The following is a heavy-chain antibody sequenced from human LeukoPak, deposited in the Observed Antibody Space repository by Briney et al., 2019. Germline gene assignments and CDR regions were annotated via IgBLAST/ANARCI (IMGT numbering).Heavy chain of an antibody. D-gene: IGHD3-22*01. CDR1: GFTVSSNY. CDR3: ARGRVGYDSSGYYFDY. CDR2: IYSGGST. V-gene: IGHV3-53*04. Sequence: QPGGSLRLSCAASGFTVSSNYMSWVRQAPGKGLEWVSVIYSGGSTYYADSVKGRFTISRHNSKNTLYLQMNSLRAEDTAVYYCARGRVGYDSSGYYFDYWGQGTLVTVSS. J-gene: IGHJ4*02.